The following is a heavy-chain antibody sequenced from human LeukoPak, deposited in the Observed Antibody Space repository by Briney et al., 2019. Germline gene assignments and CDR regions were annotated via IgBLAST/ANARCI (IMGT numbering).Heavy chain of an antibody. D-gene: IGHD1-26*01. Sequence: GGSLRLSCAASGFTFSSYSMNWVRQAPGKGLEWVSSISSSSSYISYADSVKGRFTISRDNAKNSLYLQMNSLRAEDTAVYYCARAFRKISSGSYFDYWGQGTLVTVSS. CDR3: ARAFRKISSGSYFDY. V-gene: IGHV3-21*01. J-gene: IGHJ4*02. CDR1: GFTFSSYS. CDR2: ISSSSSYI.